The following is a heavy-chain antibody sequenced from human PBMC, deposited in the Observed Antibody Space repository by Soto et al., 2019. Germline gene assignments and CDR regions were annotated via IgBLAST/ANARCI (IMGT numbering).Heavy chain of an antibody. Sequence: SETLSLTCTVSGGSISSGDYYWSWIRQPPGKGLEWIGYIYYSGSTYYNPSLKSRVTISVDTSKNQFSLKLSSVTAADTAVYYCARYCTNGVCHYALAYWGQGTLVTVSS. D-gene: IGHD2-8*01. V-gene: IGHV4-30-4*01. CDR1: GGSISSGDYY. CDR2: IYYSGST. J-gene: IGHJ4*02. CDR3: ARYCTNGVCHYALAY.